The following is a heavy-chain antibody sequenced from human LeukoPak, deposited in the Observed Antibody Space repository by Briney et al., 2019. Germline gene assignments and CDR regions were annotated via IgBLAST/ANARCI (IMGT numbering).Heavy chain of an antibody. CDR2: IYSGGST. V-gene: IGHV3-53*01. J-gene: IGHJ4*02. CDR1: GFTFRNYL. D-gene: IGHD1-14*01. CDR3: ATRRREIYYFDY. Sequence: GGSLRLSCAASGFTFRNYLMNWVRQAPGKGLEWVSVIYSGGSTYYADSVKGRFTISRDNSKNTLYLQMNSLRAEDTAVYYCATRRREIYYFDYWGQGTLVTVSS.